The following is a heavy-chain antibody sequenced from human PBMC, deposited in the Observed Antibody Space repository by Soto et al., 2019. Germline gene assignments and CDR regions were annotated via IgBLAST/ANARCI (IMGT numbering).Heavy chain of an antibody. CDR1: GDSVSSNSAA. Sequence: SQTLSLTCAISGDSVSSNSAAWNWIRQSPSRGPEWLGRTYYRSKWYNDYAVSVKSRITINPDTSKNQFSLQLNSVTPEDTAVYYCAREEQLVGDYYYYYGMDVWGQGTTVTVSS. D-gene: IGHD6-13*01. J-gene: IGHJ6*02. CDR3: AREEQLVGDYYYYYGMDV. CDR2: TYYRSKWYN. V-gene: IGHV6-1*01.